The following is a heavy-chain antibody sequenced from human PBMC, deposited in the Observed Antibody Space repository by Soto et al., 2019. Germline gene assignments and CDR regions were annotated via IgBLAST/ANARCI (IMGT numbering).Heavy chain of an antibody. CDR1: GFTFSSYA. D-gene: IGHD6-19*01. Sequence: GGSLRLSCAASGFTFSSYAMSWVRQAPGKGLEWVSAISGSGGSTYYADSVKGRFTISRDNSKSTLYLQMNSLRAEDTAVYYCAKDLGIAVAGTYYYYGMDVWGQGTTVTVAS. J-gene: IGHJ6*02. CDR3: AKDLGIAVAGTYYYYGMDV. V-gene: IGHV3-23*01. CDR2: ISGSGGST.